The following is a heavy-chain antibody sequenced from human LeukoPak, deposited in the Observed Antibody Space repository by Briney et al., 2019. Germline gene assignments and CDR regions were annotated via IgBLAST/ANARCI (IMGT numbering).Heavy chain of an antibody. J-gene: IGHJ4*02. V-gene: IGHV1-69*01. CDR2: IIPLFGRA. Sequence: GASVKVSCKASGGTFRKYAISWVRQAPGQGLEWVGGIIPLFGRAEYAQRFQGRVTIIADEATSTVYMEASSLRSEDTAVYYCASPKEDSDYYFDHWGQGTLVTVSS. D-gene: IGHD4-11*01. CDR3: ASPKEDSDYYFDH. CDR1: GGTFRKYA.